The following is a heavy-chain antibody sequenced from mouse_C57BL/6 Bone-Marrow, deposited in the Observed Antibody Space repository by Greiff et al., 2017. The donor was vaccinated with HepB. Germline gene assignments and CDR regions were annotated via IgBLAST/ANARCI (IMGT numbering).Heavy chain of an antibody. Sequence: EVQLQQSGPELVKPGASVKIPCKASGYTFTDYNMDWVKQSHGKSLEWIGDINPNNGGTIYNQKFKGKATLTVDKSSSTAYMELRSLTSEDTAVYYCARKGLAYWYFDVWGTGTTVTVSS. J-gene: IGHJ1*03. V-gene: IGHV1-18*01. CDR2: INPNNGGT. D-gene: IGHD3-3*01. CDR1: GYTFTDYN. CDR3: ARKGLAYWYFDV.